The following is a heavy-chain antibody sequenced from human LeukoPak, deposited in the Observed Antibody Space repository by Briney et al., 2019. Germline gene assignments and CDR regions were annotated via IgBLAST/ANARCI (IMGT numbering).Heavy chain of an antibody. CDR1: GGSFSGYY. D-gene: IGHD3-22*01. J-gene: IGHJ4*02. V-gene: IGHV4-34*01. CDR3: ASLLGDSSGFQEDY. Sequence: PSETLSLTCAVYGGSFSGYYWSWIRQPPGKGLEWIGEINHSGSTNYNPSLKSRVTISVDTSKNQFSLKLSSVTAADTAVYYCASLLGDSSGFQEDYWGQGTLVTVSS. CDR2: INHSGST.